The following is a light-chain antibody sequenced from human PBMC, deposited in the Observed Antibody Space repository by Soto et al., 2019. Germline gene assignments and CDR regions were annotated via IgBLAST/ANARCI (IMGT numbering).Light chain of an antibody. CDR2: KAS. CDR1: QSITTW. J-gene: IGKJ1*01. CDR3: QKYNSYPWS. Sequence: DIQMTQSHSTLSASVGDTFTITCLASQSITTWLAWFQQKPGKAPKLLIYKASSLQSGVPSRFSASGSGTEFTLTISSLQPDDFATYYCQKYNSYPWSCGQGTKGDIK. V-gene: IGKV1-5*03.